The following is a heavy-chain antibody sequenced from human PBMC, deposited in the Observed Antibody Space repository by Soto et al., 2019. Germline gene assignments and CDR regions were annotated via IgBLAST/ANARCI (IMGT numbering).Heavy chain of an antibody. J-gene: IGHJ6*02. V-gene: IGHV4-59*12. Sequence: SETLSVTCTVSGGSISSYYWSWIRQPPGKGLEWIGYIYYSGVTNYNPSLEGRVTISIDKSKNQFYLDLNSVTAADTAVYYCASGSIWGAPMDVWGQGTTVTVSS. CDR3: ASGSIWGAPMDV. CDR2: IYYSGVT. D-gene: IGHD3-16*01. CDR1: GGSISSYY.